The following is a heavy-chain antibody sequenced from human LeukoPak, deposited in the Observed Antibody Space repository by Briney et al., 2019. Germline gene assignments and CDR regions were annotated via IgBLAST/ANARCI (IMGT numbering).Heavy chain of an antibody. J-gene: IGHJ4*02. CDR1: GGSISSGGYY. V-gene: IGHV4-31*03. CDR3: ARLSTVVTPFDY. Sequence: SETLSLTCTVSGGSISSGGYYWSWIRQHPGKGLEWIGYIYYSGSTYYNPSLKSRVTISVDTSKNQFSLKLSSVTASDTAMYYCARLSTVVTPFDYWGQGTLVTVSS. CDR2: IYYSGST. D-gene: IGHD4-23*01.